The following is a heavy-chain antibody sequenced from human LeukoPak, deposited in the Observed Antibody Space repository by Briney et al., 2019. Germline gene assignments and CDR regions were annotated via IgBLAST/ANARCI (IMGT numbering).Heavy chain of an antibody. J-gene: IGHJ3*02. CDR3: ARGAAAGIDLDI. CDR1: GYTFTSYG. CDR2: INPSGGST. D-gene: IGHD6-13*01. Sequence: ASVKVSCKASGYTFTSYGISWVRQAPGQGLEWMGIINPSGGSTSYAQKFQGRVTMTRDMSTSTVYMELSSLRSEDTAVYYCARGAAAGIDLDIWGQGTMVTVSS. V-gene: IGHV1-46*01.